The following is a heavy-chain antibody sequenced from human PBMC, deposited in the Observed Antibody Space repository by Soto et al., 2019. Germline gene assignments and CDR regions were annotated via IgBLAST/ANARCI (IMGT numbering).Heavy chain of an antibody. D-gene: IGHD6-19*01. Sequence: GGSLRLSCAASGFTFSSYAMHWVRQAPGKGLEWVAVISYDGSNKYYADSVKGRFTISRDNSKNTLYLQMNSLRAEDTAVYYCARAVAGTLGYWGQGTLVTVSS. J-gene: IGHJ4*02. CDR1: GFTFSSYA. CDR3: ARAVAGTLGY. CDR2: ISYDGSNK. V-gene: IGHV3-30-3*01.